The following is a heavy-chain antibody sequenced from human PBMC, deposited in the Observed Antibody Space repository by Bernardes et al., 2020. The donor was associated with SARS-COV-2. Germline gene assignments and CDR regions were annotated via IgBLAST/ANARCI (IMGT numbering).Heavy chain of an antibody. D-gene: IGHD3-9*01. J-gene: IGHJ5*02. CDR1: GGSIDGSSHH. CDR3: ARQPPKAFLTDYHNWFDP. V-gene: IGHV4-39*01. CDR2: TYHSGTT. Sequence: SETLSLTCTVSGGSIDGSSHHWGWIRQPPGKGLEWIGSTYHSGTTYYNPSLKSPVTISVDTSKNQFSLKLRSVTAADTAVYYCARQPPKAFLTDYHNWFDPWGQGILVTVS.